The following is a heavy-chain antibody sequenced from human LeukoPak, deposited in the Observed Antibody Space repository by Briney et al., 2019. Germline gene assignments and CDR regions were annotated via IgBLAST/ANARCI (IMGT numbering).Heavy chain of an antibody. CDR1: GFTFSSYS. Sequence: GSLRLSCAASGFTFSSYSMNWIRQPPGKGLEWIGEINHSGSTNYNPSLKSRVTISVDTSKNQFSLKLSSVTAADTAVYYCARGLYSSGWPFGYWGQGTLVTVSS. J-gene: IGHJ4*02. CDR3: ARGLYSSGWPFGY. V-gene: IGHV4-34*01. CDR2: INHSGST. D-gene: IGHD6-19*01.